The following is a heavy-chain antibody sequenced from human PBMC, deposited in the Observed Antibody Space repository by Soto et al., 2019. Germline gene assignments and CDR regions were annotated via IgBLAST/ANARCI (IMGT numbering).Heavy chain of an antibody. V-gene: IGHV3-30-3*01. J-gene: IGHJ6*02. Sequence: PGGSLRLSCGASAISFSHYAMHWVRQAPGKGLECVAVISYDGNIKRYADSVKGRFTISRDNSENTLYLQMNSLSPEDTAVYYCARAGYCSGGRCYSPYYYYYGMDVWDQGTTVTVSS. CDR1: AISFSHYA. CDR2: ISYDGNIK. D-gene: IGHD2-15*01. CDR3: ARAGYCSGGRCYSPYYYYYGMDV.